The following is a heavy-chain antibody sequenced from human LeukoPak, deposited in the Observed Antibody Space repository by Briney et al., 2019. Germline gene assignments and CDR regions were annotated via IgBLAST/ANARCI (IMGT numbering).Heavy chain of an antibody. V-gene: IGHV3-49*04. Sequence: GGSLRLSCTASGFTFGDYAMSWVRQAPGKGLEWVGFIRSKAYGGTTEYAASVKGRFTISRDDYKSIAYLQMNSLKTEDTAVYYCTRDLFDYYDSSGHDYWGQGTLVTVAS. CDR3: TRDLFDYYDSSGHDY. CDR1: GFTFGDYA. D-gene: IGHD3-22*01. J-gene: IGHJ4*02. CDR2: IRSKAYGGTT.